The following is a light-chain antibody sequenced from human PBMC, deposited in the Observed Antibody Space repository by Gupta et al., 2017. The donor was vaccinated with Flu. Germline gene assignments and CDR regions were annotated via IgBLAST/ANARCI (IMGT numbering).Light chain of an antibody. J-gene: IGLJ2*01. Sequence: QSALTQPASLSGSPGQSITISCTGTASDFGTYNLVSWYQQYPGKVPKLIIYEDSKRPPGVSDRFSGSTSGSTASLTVSGLQAEDESDYSCCAYAGRSTVVFGGGTKLTVL. CDR3: CAYAGRSTVV. V-gene: IGLV2-23*01. CDR2: EDS. CDR1: ASDFGTYNL.